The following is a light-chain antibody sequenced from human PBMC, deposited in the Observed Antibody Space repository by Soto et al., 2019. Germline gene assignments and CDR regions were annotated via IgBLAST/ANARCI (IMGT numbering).Light chain of an antibody. CDR2: EVN. J-gene: IGLJ1*01. Sequence: QSVLTQPPSASGSPGQSVTISCTGTSSDVGAYNYVSWYQQHPGKAPKLMISEVNKRPSGVPERFSGSKSGNTASLTVSGLQPEDEADYYCSSYGGPNNSNYVFGTGTKLTVL. V-gene: IGLV2-8*01. CDR3: SSYGGPNNSNYV. CDR1: SSDVGAYNY.